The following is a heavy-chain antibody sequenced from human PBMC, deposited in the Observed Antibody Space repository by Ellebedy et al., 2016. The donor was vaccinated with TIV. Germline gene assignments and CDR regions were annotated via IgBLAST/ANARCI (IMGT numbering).Heavy chain of an antibody. V-gene: IGHV1-69*13. Sequence: SVKVSXXASGGTFSSYAISWVRQAPGQGLEWMGGIIPIFGTANYAQKFQGRVTITADESTSAVYMELSSLRSEDTAVYYCARDDWGVDYYYGMDVWGQGTTVTVSS. CDR3: ARDDWGVDYYYGMDV. CDR1: GGTFSSYA. D-gene: IGHD7-27*01. J-gene: IGHJ6*02. CDR2: IIPIFGTA.